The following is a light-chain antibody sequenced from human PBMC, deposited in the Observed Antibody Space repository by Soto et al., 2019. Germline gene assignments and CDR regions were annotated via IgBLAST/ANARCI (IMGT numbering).Light chain of an antibody. CDR3: QQYDTWWT. CDR2: DTS. Sequence: EIEVTQAPATLSVSPGDRATLSCTASQNVTRSLAWYQQKPGQSPRLLIYDTSIRAAGIPDRFNGGGSGTEFTLTISSLQSEDFALYFCQQYDTWWTFGQGSRV. J-gene: IGKJ1*01. CDR1: QNVTRS. V-gene: IGKV3-15*01.